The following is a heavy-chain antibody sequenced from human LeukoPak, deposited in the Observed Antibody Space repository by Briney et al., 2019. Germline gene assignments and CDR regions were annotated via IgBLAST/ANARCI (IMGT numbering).Heavy chain of an antibody. Sequence: SQTLSLTCAISGDSVYRDTAAWNWVRRSPSRGLEWLGRTYYRSKWYNDYAVSVKSRITINPDTSKNQCSLQLNSVTPEDTAVYYHARDRGGSSWYYFDNWGQGSLVTVSS. J-gene: IGHJ4*02. CDR2: TYYRSKWYN. V-gene: IGHV6-1*01. D-gene: IGHD6-13*01. CDR1: GDSVYRDTAA. CDR3: ARDRGGSSWYYFDN.